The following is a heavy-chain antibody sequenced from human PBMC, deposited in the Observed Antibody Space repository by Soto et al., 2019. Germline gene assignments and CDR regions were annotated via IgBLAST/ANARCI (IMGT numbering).Heavy chain of an antibody. CDR1: GGSISSGGYS. D-gene: IGHD2-15*01. CDR2: IYHSGST. CDR3: ARGQVVAAQH. V-gene: IGHV4-30-2*01. Sequence: QLQLQESGSGLVKPSQTLSLTCAVSGGSISSGGYSWSWIRQPPGKGLEWIGYIYHSGSTYYNPSLTSRVTTSVDRPKNQCSLKLSSVTAADTAVYYCARGQVVAAQHWGQGTLVTVSS. J-gene: IGHJ4*02.